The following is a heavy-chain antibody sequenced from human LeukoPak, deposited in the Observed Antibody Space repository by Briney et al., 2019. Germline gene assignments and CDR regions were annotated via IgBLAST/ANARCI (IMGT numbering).Heavy chain of an antibody. V-gene: IGHV3-7*01. D-gene: IGHD5-18*01. J-gene: IGHJ4*02. CDR3: ARTARHLDY. CDR2: IKQDGSEK. Sequence: PGGSLRLSCAASGFTFSSNEMSWVRQAPGKGLEWVANIKQDGSEKYYVDSVKGRFTISRDNAKNLLYLQMNDLRVEDTAVYYCARTARHLDYWGQGTLVTVSS. CDR1: GFTFSSNE.